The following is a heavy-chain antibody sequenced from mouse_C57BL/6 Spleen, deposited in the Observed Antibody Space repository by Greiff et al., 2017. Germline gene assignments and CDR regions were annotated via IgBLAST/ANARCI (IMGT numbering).Heavy chain of an antibody. CDR2: IDPENGDT. CDR3: TSITTVVGQYYAMDY. J-gene: IGHJ4*01. D-gene: IGHD1-1*01. CDR1: GFNIKDDY. Sequence: DVQLQESGAELVRPGASVKLSCTASGFNIKDDYMHWVKQRPEQGLEWIGWIDPENGDTEYASKFQGKATITADTSSNTAYLQLSSLTSEDTAVYYCTSITTVVGQYYAMDYWGQGTSVTVSS. V-gene: IGHV14-4*01.